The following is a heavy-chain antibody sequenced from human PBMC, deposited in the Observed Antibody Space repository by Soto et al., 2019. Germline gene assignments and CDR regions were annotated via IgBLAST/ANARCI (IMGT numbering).Heavy chain of an antibody. Sequence: SETLSLTCAVSSGSISSSNWWSWFLQPPGKGLEWIGYIYHSGSTYYNPSLKSRVTISVDRSKNQFSLKLSSVTAADTAVYYCARRIAARLSVWFDPWGQGTLVTVSS. V-gene: IGHV4-4*02. CDR1: SGSISSSNW. CDR3: ARRIAARLSVWFDP. D-gene: IGHD6-6*01. J-gene: IGHJ5*02. CDR2: IYHSGST.